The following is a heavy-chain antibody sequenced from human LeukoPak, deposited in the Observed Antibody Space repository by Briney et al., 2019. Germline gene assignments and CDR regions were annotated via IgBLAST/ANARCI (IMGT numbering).Heavy chain of an antibody. J-gene: IGHJ4*02. CDR1: GGPISSYY. CDR3: ARHFSLAYYFDY. CDR2: IYYSGST. D-gene: IGHD3-3*01. Sequence: SETLSLTCTVSGGPISSYYWSWIRQPPGKGLEWIGYIYYSGSTNYNPSLKSRVTISVDTSKNQFSLKLSSVTAADTAVYYCARHFSLAYYFDYWGQGTLVTVSS. V-gene: IGHV4-59*08.